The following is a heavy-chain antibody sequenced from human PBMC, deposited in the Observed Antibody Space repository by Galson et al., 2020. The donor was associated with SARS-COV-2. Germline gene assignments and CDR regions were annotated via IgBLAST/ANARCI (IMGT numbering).Heavy chain of an antibody. CDR1: GFTFSDSS. D-gene: IGHD6-6*01. Sequence: GGSLRLSCAASGFTFSDSSMHWVRQASGKGLEWVGRMRSKGNSYATAYAASLKGRITISRDDSTNTAYLQMNSLKTEDTAVYFCTRVPPNSCSFWDVFDIWGQGTMVTVSS. CDR3: TRVPPNSCSFWDVFDI. J-gene: IGHJ3*02. CDR2: MRSKGNSYAT. V-gene: IGHV3-73*01.